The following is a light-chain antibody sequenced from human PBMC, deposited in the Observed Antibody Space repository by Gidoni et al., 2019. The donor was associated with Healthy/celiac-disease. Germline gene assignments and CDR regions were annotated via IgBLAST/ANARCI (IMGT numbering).Light chain of an antibody. CDR3: MQGTHWPPYT. J-gene: IGKJ2*01. CDR2: KVS. Sequence: DVVMTQSPLSLPVTLGQPASISCRSSQSLVYSDGNTYLNWFQQSPGQSPRRLIYKVSNRDSGVPDRFSGSGSGTDFTLKISRVEAEDVGVYYCMQGTHWPPYTFDQGTKLEIK. CDR1: QSLVYSDGNTY. V-gene: IGKV2-30*01.